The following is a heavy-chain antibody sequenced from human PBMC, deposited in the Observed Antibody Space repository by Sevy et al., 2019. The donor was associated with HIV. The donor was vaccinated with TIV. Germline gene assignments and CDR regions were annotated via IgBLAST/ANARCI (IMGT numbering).Heavy chain of an antibody. Sequence: GGSLRLSCAASGFTVSNNYMSWVRQAPGKGLQWVSVIYSGDSTYYADSVKGRFTISRDNSKNTLHLQMNSLTAEDTAVYYCAREGVPAAIGFDYWGQGTLVTVSS. J-gene: IGHJ4*02. V-gene: IGHV3-53*01. CDR2: IYSGDST. CDR1: GFTVSNNY. D-gene: IGHD2-2*01. CDR3: AREGVPAAIGFDY.